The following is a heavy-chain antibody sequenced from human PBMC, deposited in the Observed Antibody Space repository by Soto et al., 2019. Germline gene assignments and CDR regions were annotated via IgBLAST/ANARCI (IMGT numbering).Heavy chain of an antibody. D-gene: IGHD3-3*02. CDR3: AARHLWCGPSTDAKLDY. J-gene: IGHJ4*02. Sequence: SQTLSLTCAVSGDSINSSHWWNWVRQPPGKGLEWIGQISHSGSTNYNPSLTGRVTISFDKSNNHFSLNLTSVTPADTAVYYCAARHLWCGPSTDAKLDYWGQGTLVTVSS. CDR2: ISHSGST. V-gene: IGHV4-4*02. CDR1: GDSINSSHW.